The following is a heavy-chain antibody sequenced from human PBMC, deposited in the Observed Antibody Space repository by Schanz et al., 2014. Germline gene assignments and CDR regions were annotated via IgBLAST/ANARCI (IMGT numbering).Heavy chain of an antibody. CDR1: GFTFSSYG. CDR3: VSQTGSPNY. V-gene: IGHV3-48*01. D-gene: IGHD6-13*01. Sequence: EEQLVESGGGLVQPGGSLRLSCAASGFTFSSYGMHWVRQAPGKGLEWVSYVSRSTPDIYYADSVKGRFTMSRDNAKNSVFLQMNSLRAEDTAVYFCVSQTGSPNYWGQGTLVTVSS. CDR2: VSRSTPDI. J-gene: IGHJ4*02.